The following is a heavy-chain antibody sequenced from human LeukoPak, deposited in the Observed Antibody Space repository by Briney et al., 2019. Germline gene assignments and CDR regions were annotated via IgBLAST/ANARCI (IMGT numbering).Heavy chain of an antibody. CDR2: IYYSGST. CDR1: GGSISSSSYY. CDR3: ASHEAALFDP. D-gene: IGHD6-25*01. V-gene: IGHV4-39*01. J-gene: IGHJ5*02. Sequence: SETLSLTCTVSGGSISSSSYYWGWIRQPPGKGREWIGSIYYSGSTYYNPSLKSRVTIPVDTSKNQFSLKLSSVAAADTAVYYCASHEAALFDPWGQGTLVTVSS.